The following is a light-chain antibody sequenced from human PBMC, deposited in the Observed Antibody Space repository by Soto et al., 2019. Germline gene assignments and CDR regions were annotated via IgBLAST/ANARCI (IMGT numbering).Light chain of an antibody. Sequence: EIVMTQSPATLSVSPGERATLSCRASQSVSSNLAWYQQKPGQAPRLLIYGASTRATGIPARFSGSGSGTEFTLTISSLQSEDVAVYNCQQYNNWWTFGQGTKVEIK. CDR3: QQYNNWWT. CDR1: QSVSSN. V-gene: IGKV3-15*01. J-gene: IGKJ1*01. CDR2: GAS.